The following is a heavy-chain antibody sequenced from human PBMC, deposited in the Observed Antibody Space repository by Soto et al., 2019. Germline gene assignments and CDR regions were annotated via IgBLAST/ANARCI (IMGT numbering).Heavy chain of an antibody. CDR1: GFTFSSYG. Sequence: SGGSLRLSCAASGFTFSSYGMHWVRQAPGKGLVWVSRINSDGSGTNYADSVKGRFTISRDNAKNTLYLQMSSLRAEDTAVYYCAREVTNAIGRLASWGQGTLVTVSS. D-gene: IGHD2-8*01. V-gene: IGHV3-74*01. CDR3: AREVTNAIGRLAS. CDR2: INSDGSGT. J-gene: IGHJ4*02.